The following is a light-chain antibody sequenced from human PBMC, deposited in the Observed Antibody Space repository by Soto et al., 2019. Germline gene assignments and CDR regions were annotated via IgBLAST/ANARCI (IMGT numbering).Light chain of an antibody. J-gene: IGKJ4*01. Sequence: DIVMTQSPDSLAVSLGERATINCKSSQRVLYSSNNKNYLAWYQQKPGQPPKLLIYWASTRESGVPDRFSGRGSGTDFTLTISGLQAEDVAVYYCQQYYAPLALTFGGGTKVEIK. CDR3: QQYYAPLALT. CDR2: WAS. V-gene: IGKV4-1*01. CDR1: QRVLYSSNNKNY.